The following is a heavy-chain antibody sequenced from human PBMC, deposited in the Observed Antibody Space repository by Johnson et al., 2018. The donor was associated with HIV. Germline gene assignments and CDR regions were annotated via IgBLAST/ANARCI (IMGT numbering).Heavy chain of an antibody. CDR2: IKQDGSET. D-gene: IGHD6-19*01. V-gene: IGHV3-7*01. CDR3: VSVVRMPFSSDWKAFHI. Sequence: VLLVESGGGLVQPGGSLRLSCAASRFPFHTYWMSWVRQGPGKGLEWVASIKQDGSETSYLDSVKGRFIISRDNAKNSLFLQMNSLRAGDTALYYCVSVVRMPFSSDWKAFHIWGQGTLVSVSS. J-gene: IGHJ3*02. CDR1: RFPFHTYW.